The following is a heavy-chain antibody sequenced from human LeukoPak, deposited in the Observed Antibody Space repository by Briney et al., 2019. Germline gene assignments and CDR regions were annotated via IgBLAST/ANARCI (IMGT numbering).Heavy chain of an antibody. Sequence: GGSLRLSCAASGFTFSSYPMSWVRQAPGKGLEWVSGISGTGGSTYYADSVKGRFTISRDNAKNSLYLQMNSLRAEDTAVYYCARALARWYAIFEWLSYWGQGTLVTVSS. V-gene: IGHV3-23*01. CDR2: ISGTGGST. CDR1: GFTFSSYP. J-gene: IGHJ4*02. D-gene: IGHD2-8*01. CDR3: ARALARWYAIFEWLSY.